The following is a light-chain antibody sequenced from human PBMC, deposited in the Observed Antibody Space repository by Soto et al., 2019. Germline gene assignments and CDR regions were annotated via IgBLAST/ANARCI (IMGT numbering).Light chain of an antibody. V-gene: IGKV3-20*01. J-gene: IGKJ1*01. Sequence: EIVLTQSPGTLSLSPGERATLSCRAIQSVSSSYLAWYQQKPGQAPRLLVFATSARATGVPDRFRGSRSGTDFTLTISSLQPEDSATYYCHQYYNRPPWTFGQGTKVDIK. CDR2: ATS. CDR1: QSVSSSY. CDR3: HQYYNRPPWT.